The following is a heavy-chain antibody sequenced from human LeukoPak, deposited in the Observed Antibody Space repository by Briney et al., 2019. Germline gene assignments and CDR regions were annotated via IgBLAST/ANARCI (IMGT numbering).Heavy chain of an antibody. D-gene: IGHD5-12*01. CDR3: ARGPLDSGYTYFDY. V-gene: IGHV4-59*12. CDR2: FSYSGST. CDR1: GGSISRYY. Sequence: PSETLSLTCTVSGGSISRYYWNWIRQPPGKGPEWIGYFSYSGSTNYNPSLKSRVTISVDTSKNQFSLNLSSVTAADTAVYYCARGPLDSGYTYFDYWGQGTLVSVAS. J-gene: IGHJ4*02.